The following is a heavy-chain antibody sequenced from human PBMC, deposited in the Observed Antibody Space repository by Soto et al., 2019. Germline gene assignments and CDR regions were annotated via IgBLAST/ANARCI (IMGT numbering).Heavy chain of an antibody. Sequence: ASVKVSCKASGYTFTSYAMHWVRQAPRQRLEWMGWINAGNGNTKYSQKLQGRVTITRDTSASTAYMELSSLRSEDTAVYYCATSYLRYYYYGMDVWGQGTTVTVSS. V-gene: IGHV1-3*01. CDR3: ATSYLRYYYYGMDV. D-gene: IGHD2-2*01. J-gene: IGHJ6*02. CDR1: GYTFTSYA. CDR2: INAGNGNT.